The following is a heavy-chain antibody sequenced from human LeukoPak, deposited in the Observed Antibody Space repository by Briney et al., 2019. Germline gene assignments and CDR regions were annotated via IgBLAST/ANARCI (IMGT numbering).Heavy chain of an antibody. D-gene: IGHD6-13*01. CDR2: INPNSGGT. Sequence: ASVELFCNAWGYTFTAYYMHWARQAPGQGLVWMGWINPNSGGTKYAQKFKARVTMNRDTSISTPYMERNRLKSDATAVYYWASEEVGPRQHLTYFDYWGQGTLVTVSS. V-gene: IGHV1-2*02. CDR1: GYTFTAYY. CDR3: ASEEVGPRQHLTYFDY. J-gene: IGHJ4*02.